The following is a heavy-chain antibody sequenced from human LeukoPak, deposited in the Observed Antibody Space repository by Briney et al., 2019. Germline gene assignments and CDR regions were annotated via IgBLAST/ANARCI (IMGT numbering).Heavy chain of an antibody. CDR1: GFTFSAYI. V-gene: IGHV3-69-1*01. J-gene: IGHJ6*03. D-gene: IGHD3-10*01. Sequence: GGSLTLSCAPSGFTFSAYIMNWVGQAPGKGLEWVSSITSGDFVYLVESLKGGFSIPRDNGKSSLYLPMTSLRVEYTAVFYCAGGGFNMVRGVIIPSNSYFYYMDIWGKGTTVTVSS. CDR3: AGGGFNMVRGVIIPSNSYFYYMDI. CDR2: ITSGDFV.